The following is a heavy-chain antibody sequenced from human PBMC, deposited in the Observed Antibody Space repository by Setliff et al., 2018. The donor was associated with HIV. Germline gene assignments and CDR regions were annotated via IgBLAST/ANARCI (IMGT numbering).Heavy chain of an antibody. J-gene: IGHJ1*01. V-gene: IGHV1-69*10. CDR2: IVPILNIA. CDR1: GGTFGNYG. Sequence: ASVKVSCKAPGGTFGNYGVGWVRQAPGQGLEWVGGIVPILNIANYAQEFQGRATLTADKSTSTVYMEVRDLKPDDTALYYCARGWSEGTHLFQVEYFQHWGQGTLVTVSS. D-gene: IGHD2-8*01. CDR3: ARGWSEGTHLFQVEYFQH.